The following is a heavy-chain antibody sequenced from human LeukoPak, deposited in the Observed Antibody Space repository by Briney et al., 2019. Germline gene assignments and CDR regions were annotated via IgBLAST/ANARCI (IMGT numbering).Heavy chain of an antibody. CDR2: IYYSGST. CDR3: ARQDPYCSSTSCLEYFQH. D-gene: IGHD2-2*01. Sequence: SETLSLTCTVSGGSISSSSYYWGWIRQPPGKGLEWTGSIYYSGSTYYNPSLKSRVTISVDTSKNQFSLKLSSVTAADTAVYYCARQDPYCSSTSCLEYFQHWGQGTLVTVSS. V-gene: IGHV4-39*01. CDR1: GGSISSSSYY. J-gene: IGHJ1*01.